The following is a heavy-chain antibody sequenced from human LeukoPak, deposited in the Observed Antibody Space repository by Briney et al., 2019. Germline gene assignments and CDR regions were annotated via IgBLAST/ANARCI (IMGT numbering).Heavy chain of an antibody. CDR2: IWYGGSNK. D-gene: IGHD6-19*01. V-gene: IGHV3-33*01. J-gene: IGHJ4*02. CDR3: ARDHSSGWYSDYFDY. Sequence: PGGSLRLSCAPSGFTFSSYGMHWVRQAPGKGLEGVAVIWYGGSNKYYADSVKGRFTISRDNSKNTLYLQMNSLRAEDTAVYYCARDHSSGWYSDYFDYWGQGTLVTVSS. CDR1: GFTFSSYG.